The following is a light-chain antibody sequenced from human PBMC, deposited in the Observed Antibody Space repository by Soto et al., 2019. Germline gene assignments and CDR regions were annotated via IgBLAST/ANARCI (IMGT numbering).Light chain of an antibody. V-gene: IGKV1-39*01. Sequence: DIHLTQSPSSLSASVGDRVTISCRATQGIGTYLTWYQQKPGRAPNLLIYDASTLQTGAPSRFSGRASATDFTLTISSPQPEDVGTYFCQQTYSTPPWTFGQGTKVDIK. J-gene: IGKJ1*01. CDR3: QQTYSTPPWT. CDR1: QGIGTY. CDR2: DAS.